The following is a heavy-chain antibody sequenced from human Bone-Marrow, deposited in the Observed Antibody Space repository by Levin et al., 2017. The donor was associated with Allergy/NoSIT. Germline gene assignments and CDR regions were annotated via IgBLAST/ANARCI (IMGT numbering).Heavy chain of an antibody. Sequence: PGGSLRLSCAASGFTVSSNYMSWVRQAPGKGLEWVSVIYSGGSTYYADSVKGRFTISRDNSKNTLYLQMNSLRAEDTAVYYCARDIPWSIPRDAFDIWGQGTMVTVSS. CDR2: IYSGGST. D-gene: IGHD2-21*01. V-gene: IGHV3-66*01. CDR3: ARDIPWSIPRDAFDI. CDR1: GFTVSSNY. J-gene: IGHJ3*02.